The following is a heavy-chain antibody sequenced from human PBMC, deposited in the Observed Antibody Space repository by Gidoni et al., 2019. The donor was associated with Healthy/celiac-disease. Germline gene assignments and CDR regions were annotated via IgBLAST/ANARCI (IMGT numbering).Heavy chain of an antibody. V-gene: IGHV1-18*01. Sequence: QVQLVQSGAEVKKPGASVKVSCKASGYTFSNYGITWVRQAPGQGLEWMGWISAYNGNTNYAQKVQGRVTMSTGTFTNTAYMELRSLRSDDTAVYYCARDFKVLPAAVRIMDSWGQGTLVTVSS. J-gene: IGHJ4*02. D-gene: IGHD2-2*01. CDR2: ISAYNGNT. CDR1: GYTFSNYG. CDR3: ARDFKVLPAAVRIMDS.